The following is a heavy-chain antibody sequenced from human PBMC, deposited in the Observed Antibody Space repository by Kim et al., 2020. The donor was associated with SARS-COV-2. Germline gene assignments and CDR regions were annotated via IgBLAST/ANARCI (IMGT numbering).Heavy chain of an antibody. CDR2: ISSSGSTI. Sequence: GGSLRLSCAASGFTFSDYYMSWIRQAPGKGLEWVSYISSSGSTIYYADSVKGRFTISRDNAKNSLYLQMNSLRAEDTAVYYCARDLRRWYDSSGDTGGYSGMDVWGQGTTVTVSS. J-gene: IGHJ6*02. CDR1: GFTFSDYY. V-gene: IGHV3-11*01. D-gene: IGHD3-22*01. CDR3: ARDLRRWYDSSGDTGGYSGMDV.